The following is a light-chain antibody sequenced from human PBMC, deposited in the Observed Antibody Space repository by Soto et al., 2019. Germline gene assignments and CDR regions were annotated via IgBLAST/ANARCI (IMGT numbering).Light chain of an antibody. Sequence: QSVLTQPASVSGSPGQSITISCTGTSSDIGGYKHVSWYQQHPGKAPKLMIYEDDKRPSGVSNRFSGSKSGDTASLTISGLQSEDEAAYYCCSYLGSSTVFGGGTQLTVL. CDR3: CSYLGSSTV. CDR1: SSDIGGYKH. V-gene: IGLV2-23*01. CDR2: EDD. J-gene: IGLJ7*01.